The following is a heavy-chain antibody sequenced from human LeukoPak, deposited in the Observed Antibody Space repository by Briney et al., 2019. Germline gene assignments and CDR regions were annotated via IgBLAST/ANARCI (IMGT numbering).Heavy chain of an antibody. CDR3: AKDDYYDTSGRY. Sequence: GASVKVSCKASGYTFIKNGISWVRQAPGQGLEWMGWISPYNGNTNYAQKFQGRVTMTTDTSTSTAHMELRSLRSDDTAVYYCAKDDYYDTSGRYWGQGTLVTVSS. CDR2: ISPYNGNT. V-gene: IGHV1-18*01. J-gene: IGHJ4*02. CDR1: GYTFIKNG. D-gene: IGHD3-22*01.